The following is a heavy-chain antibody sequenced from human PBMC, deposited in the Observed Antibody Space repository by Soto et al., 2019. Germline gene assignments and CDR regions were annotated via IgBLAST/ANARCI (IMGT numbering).Heavy chain of an antibody. J-gene: IGHJ4*02. D-gene: IGHD1-7*01. CDR3: ARDTGTTGLLFAY. CDR2: IYYSGST. Sequence: QVQLQESGPGLVKPSQTLSLTCTVSGGSISSGGYYWSWIRQHPGKGLEWIGYIYYSGSTYYNPSLKSRVTMSVDTSKNQFSVKLSSVTAADTAVYYCARDTGTTGLLFAYWGQGTLVTVSS. V-gene: IGHV4-31*03. CDR1: GGSISSGGYY.